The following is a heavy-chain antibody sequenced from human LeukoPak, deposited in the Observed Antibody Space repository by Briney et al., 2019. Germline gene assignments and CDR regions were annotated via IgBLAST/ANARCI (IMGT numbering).Heavy chain of an antibody. CDR1: GYTLTELS. CDR2: SDPEHGET. J-gene: IGHJ4*02. V-gene: IGHV1-24*01. CDR3: ATDHYDSSGYYFPFDY. D-gene: IGHD3-22*01. Sequence: ASVKVSCKVSGYTLTELSMHWVRQAPGKGLEWMGGSDPEHGETIYAQKFQGRVTMTEDTSTDTAYMELSSLRSEDTAVYYCATDHYDSSGYYFPFDYWGQGTLVTVSS.